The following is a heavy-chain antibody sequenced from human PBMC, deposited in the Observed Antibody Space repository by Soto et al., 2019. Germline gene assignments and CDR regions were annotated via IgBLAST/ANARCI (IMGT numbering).Heavy chain of an antibody. CDR3: TRGYGDYVRDY. J-gene: IGHJ4*02. V-gene: IGHV3-73*01. D-gene: IGHD4-17*01. CDR2: IRSKANNYAT. Sequence: EVQLAESGGGLVQPGESLKLSCAVSGFTFSGSAMHWVRQASGKGLEWVGRIRSKANNYATAYAASVKGRFTISRDDSKNTAYLQMNSLKSEDTAVYSCTRGYGDYVRDYWGQGTLVTVSS. CDR1: GFTFSGSA.